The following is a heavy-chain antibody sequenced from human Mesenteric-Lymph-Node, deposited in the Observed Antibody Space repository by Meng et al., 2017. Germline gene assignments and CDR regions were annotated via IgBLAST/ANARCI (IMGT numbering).Heavy chain of an antibody. CDR2: INPNSGGT. Sequence: ASVKVSCKASGYTFDGYYMHWVRQAPGQGLEWMGRINPNSGGTNYAQKFQGRVTMTRDTSISTAYMELSRLRSDDTAVYYCARDIWRTYCSSTSCYAYYYYYYGMDVWGQGTTVTVSS. V-gene: IGHV1-2*06. CDR3: ARDIWRTYCSSTSCYAYYYYYYGMDV. J-gene: IGHJ6*02. D-gene: IGHD2-2*01. CDR1: GYTFDGYY.